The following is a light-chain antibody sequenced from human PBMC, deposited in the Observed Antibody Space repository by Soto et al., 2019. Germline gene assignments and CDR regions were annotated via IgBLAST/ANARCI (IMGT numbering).Light chain of an antibody. J-gene: IGLJ3*02. CDR3: AAWDDSLNGGV. Sequence: QSALTQPASVSGSPGQSITISCTGSSSDVGGYNYVSWYQQHPGKVPKLMIYGVSNRPSGVSNRFSGSKSGNTASLTISGLQAEDEADYYCAAWDDSLNGGVFGGGTKLTVL. V-gene: IGLV2-14*01. CDR1: SSDVGGYNY. CDR2: GVS.